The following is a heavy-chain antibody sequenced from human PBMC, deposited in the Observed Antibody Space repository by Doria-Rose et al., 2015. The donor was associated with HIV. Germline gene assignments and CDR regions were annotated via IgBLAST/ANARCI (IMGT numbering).Heavy chain of an antibody. Sequence: QVQLQQWDAGLLKPSETLFLTCAVYGGSFSDYHWSWIRQAPGKGLEWIGDVNHSGSTNYNPSLNSRLTISVDASKNQFSLNVSSVTAADMAMYYCARGTTCCSNTICYGLYNDYWGQGSLVTVSS. CDR1: GGSFSDYH. CDR3: ARGTTCCSNTICYGLYNDY. CDR2: VNHSGST. V-gene: IGHV4-34*01. J-gene: IGHJ4*02. D-gene: IGHD2-2*01.